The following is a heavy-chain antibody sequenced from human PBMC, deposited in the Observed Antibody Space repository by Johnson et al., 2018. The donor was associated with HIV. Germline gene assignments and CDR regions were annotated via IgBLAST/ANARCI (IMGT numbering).Heavy chain of an antibody. V-gene: IGHV3-66*01. Sequence: VQLVESGGGLVKPGGSLRLSCAASGFSFTDAWMNWVRQAPGKGLEWVSVIYSGGSTYYADSVKGRFTISRDNSKNTLYLQMNSLRAEDTAVYYCARASNSGYDQAFDIWGQGTMVTVSS. CDR1: GFSFTDAW. D-gene: IGHD5-12*01. J-gene: IGHJ3*02. CDR3: ARASNSGYDQAFDI. CDR2: IYSGGST.